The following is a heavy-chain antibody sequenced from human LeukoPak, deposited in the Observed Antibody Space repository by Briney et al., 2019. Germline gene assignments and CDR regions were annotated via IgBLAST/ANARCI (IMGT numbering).Heavy chain of an antibody. D-gene: IGHD2-8*01. CDR1: GFTFSNYE. CDR3: ARDGYGNGPEFDY. V-gene: IGHV3-48*03. J-gene: IGHJ4*02. CDR2: ISSSGSTI. Sequence: GGSLRLSCTASGFTFSNYEMNWVRQAPGEGLEWVSYISSSGSTIYYADCVKGRFTISRDNAKNSLYLQMNSLRAEDTAVYYCARDGYGNGPEFDYWGQGTLVTDSS.